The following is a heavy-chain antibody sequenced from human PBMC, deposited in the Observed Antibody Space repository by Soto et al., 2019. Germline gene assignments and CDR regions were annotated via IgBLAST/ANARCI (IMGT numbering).Heavy chain of an antibody. CDR2: ISGSGGST. V-gene: IGHV3-23*01. D-gene: IGHD2-2*01. CDR3: AKCLKVVVAAAPFDY. J-gene: IGHJ4*02. CDR1: GFTFSSYA. Sequence: EVQLLESGGGLVQPGGSLRLSCAASGFTFSSYAMSWVRQAPGKGLEWVSAISGSGGSTYYADSVKGRFTISRDNSRNTLYLQMNSLRAEDTAVYYCAKCLKVVVAAAPFDYWGQGPLVTVSS.